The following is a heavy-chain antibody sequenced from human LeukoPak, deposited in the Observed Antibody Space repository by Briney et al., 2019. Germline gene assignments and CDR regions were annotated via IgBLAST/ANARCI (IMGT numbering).Heavy chain of an antibody. V-gene: IGHV3-21*01. CDR2: ISSSSYI. Sequence: PGGSLRLSCAASGFTFSSYSMNWVRQAPGKGLEWVSSISSSSYIYCADSVKGRFTISRDNAKNSLYLQMNSLRAEDTAVYYCARDRIPGYCSGGSCYPKYYYYYGMDVWGQGTTVTVSS. CDR3: ARDRIPGYCSGGSCYPKYYYYYGMDV. D-gene: IGHD2-15*01. J-gene: IGHJ6*02. CDR1: GFTFSSYS.